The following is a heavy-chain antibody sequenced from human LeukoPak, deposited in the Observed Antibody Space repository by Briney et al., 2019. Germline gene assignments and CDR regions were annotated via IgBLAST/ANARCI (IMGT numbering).Heavy chain of an antibody. J-gene: IGHJ2*01. D-gene: IGHD2-2*01. V-gene: IGHV5-10-1*01. CDR2: IDPSDSYT. CDR3: ARLQCSSTSCYWYFDL. Sequence: GESLQISCKGSGYSFTSYWISWVRQMPGKGLEWMGRIDPSDSYTNYSPSFQGHVTISADKSISTAYLQWSSLKASDTAMYYCARLQCSSTSCYWYFDLWGRGTLVTVSS. CDR1: GYSFTSYW.